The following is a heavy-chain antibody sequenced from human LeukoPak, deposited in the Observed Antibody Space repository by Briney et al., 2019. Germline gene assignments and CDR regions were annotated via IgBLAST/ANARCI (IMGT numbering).Heavy chain of an antibody. Sequence: GGSLRLSCAPSGFTFSTYGMHWVRQAPGKGLEWVAFIRNDGTNKYYADSVKGRFTISRDNAKNSLYLQMNSLRAEDTAVHYCASGIVGGYFDYWGQGTLVTVSS. D-gene: IGHD1-26*01. V-gene: IGHV3-30*02. CDR3: ASGIVGGYFDY. CDR2: IRNDGTNK. CDR1: GFTFSTYG. J-gene: IGHJ4*02.